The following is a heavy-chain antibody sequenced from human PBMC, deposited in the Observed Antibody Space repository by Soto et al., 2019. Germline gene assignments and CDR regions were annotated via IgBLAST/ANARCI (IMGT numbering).Heavy chain of an antibody. CDR3: ARPLWRDDYNWGYFDL. J-gene: IGHJ2*01. V-gene: IGHV3-30-3*01. CDR2: ISYDGSNK. Sequence: QVQLVESGGGVVQPGRSLRLSCAASGFTFRSYAMHWVRQAPGKGLEWVAVISYDGSNKYYADSVKGRFTISRDSSKNTLYLQMNSLRAEDTAVYYCARPLWRDDYNWGYFDLWGRGTLVTVSS. CDR1: GFTFRSYA. D-gene: IGHD4-4*01.